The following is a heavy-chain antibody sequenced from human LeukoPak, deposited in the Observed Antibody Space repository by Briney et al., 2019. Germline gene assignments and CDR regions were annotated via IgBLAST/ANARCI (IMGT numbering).Heavy chain of an antibody. J-gene: IGHJ4*02. CDR1: GYTFTGYY. Sequence: ASVKVSCKASGYTFTGYYMHWVRQAPGQGLEWMGWINPNSGGTNYAQKFQGRVTMTRDTSISTAYMELSRLRSDDTAVYYCARGGFWSGYYYYFDYWGQGTLVTVSS. V-gene: IGHV1-2*02. D-gene: IGHD3-3*01. CDR3: ARGGFWSGYYYYFDY. CDR2: INPNSGGT.